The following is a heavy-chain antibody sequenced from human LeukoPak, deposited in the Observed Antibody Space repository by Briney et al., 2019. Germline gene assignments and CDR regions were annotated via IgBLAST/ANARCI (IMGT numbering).Heavy chain of an antibody. CDR3: ARGRPRIAAAGTDY. Sequence: GASVKVSCKASGYTFTGYYMHWVRQAPGQGLEWMGWINPNSGGTNYAQKFQGRVTMTRDTSISTAYMELSRLRSDDTAVCYCARGRPRIAAAGTDYWGQGTLVTVSS. J-gene: IGHJ4*02. CDR2: INPNSGGT. D-gene: IGHD6-13*01. V-gene: IGHV1-2*02. CDR1: GYTFTGYY.